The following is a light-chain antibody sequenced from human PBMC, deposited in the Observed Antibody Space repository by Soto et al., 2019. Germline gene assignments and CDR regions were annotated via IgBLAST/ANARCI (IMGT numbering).Light chain of an antibody. CDR3: QQYGSSPWT. CDR2: GAS. V-gene: IGKV3-20*01. J-gene: IGKJ1*01. Sequence: EIVLTQSPGTLSLSPGETATLSCSASQSVSSSSLAWYQQKPGQAPRLLIYGASSRATGVPDRFSGTGSGTDFTLTISRLEPEDFAVYYCQQYGSSPWTFGQGTKVDIK. CDR1: QSVSSSS.